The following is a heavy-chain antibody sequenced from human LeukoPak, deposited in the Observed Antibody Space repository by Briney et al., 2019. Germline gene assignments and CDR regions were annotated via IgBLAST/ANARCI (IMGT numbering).Heavy chain of an antibody. J-gene: IGHJ4*02. D-gene: IGHD6-19*01. CDR3: ARPSPYSSGWSNYLDY. CDR1: GFTFSSYE. V-gene: IGHV3-48*03. CDR2: INSGGSTI. Sequence: GGSLRPSCATSGFTFSSYEMNWVRQAPGKGLEWVSFINSGGSTIYYADSVKGRFTISRDNAKNSLYLQMNSLRAEDTAVYYCARPSPYSSGWSNYLDYWGQGTLVTVSS.